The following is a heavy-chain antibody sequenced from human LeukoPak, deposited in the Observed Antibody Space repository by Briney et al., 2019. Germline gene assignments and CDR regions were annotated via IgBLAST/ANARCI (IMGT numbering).Heavy chain of an antibody. CDR2: TSSSGTTI. CDR3: ARARGSYSFDC. D-gene: IGHD1-26*01. CDR1: GFTFSDYY. Sequence: PGGSLRLSCAASGFTFSDYYMSWIRQTPGKGLEWISYTSSSGTTIYYADSVKGRFTISRDNAKNSLYLQMSSLRAEDTAVYYCARARGSYSFDCWGRGTLVTVSS. J-gene: IGHJ4*02. V-gene: IGHV3-11*04.